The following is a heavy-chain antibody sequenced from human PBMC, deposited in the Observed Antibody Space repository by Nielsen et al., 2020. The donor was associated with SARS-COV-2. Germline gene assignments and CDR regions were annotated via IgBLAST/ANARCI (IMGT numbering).Heavy chain of an antibody. V-gene: IGHV3-53*01. CDR3: AREDDSSGSFDY. CDR2: IYRGGSI. Sequence: GGSLRLSCAASGFSVSSSYMSWVRQAPGKGLEWVSVIYRGGSIYYADSVKGRFTISRDNSKNTLYLQMNSLRAEGTAVYYCAREDDSSGSFDYWGQGTLVTVSS. CDR1: GFSVSSSY. D-gene: IGHD3-22*01. J-gene: IGHJ4*02.